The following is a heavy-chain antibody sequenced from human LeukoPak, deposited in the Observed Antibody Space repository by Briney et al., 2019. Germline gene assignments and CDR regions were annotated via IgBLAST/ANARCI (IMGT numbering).Heavy chain of an antibody. CDR2: IYYSGST. Sequence: PSETLSLTCTVSGGSISSYYWGWIRQPPGKGLEWIGYIYYSGSTNYNPSLKSRVTISVDTSKNQFPLKLSSVTAADTAVYSCARATSVYYYDSKGDAFDIWGQGTMVTVSS. D-gene: IGHD3-22*01. CDR3: ARATSVYYYDSKGDAFDI. V-gene: IGHV4-59*01. CDR1: GGSISSYY. J-gene: IGHJ3*02.